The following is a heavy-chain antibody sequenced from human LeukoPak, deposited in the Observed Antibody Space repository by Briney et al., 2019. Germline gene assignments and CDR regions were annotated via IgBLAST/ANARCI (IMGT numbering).Heavy chain of an antibody. CDR1: GYSISSGYY. J-gene: IGHJ4*02. V-gene: IGHV4-38-2*02. Sequence: PSETLSLTCTVSGYSISSGYYWGWIRQPPGKGLEWIGSIYHSGSTYYNPSLKSRVTISVDTSKNQFSLKLSSVTAADTAVYYCARAYYYDSSGYYLDYFDYWGQGTLVTVSS. CDR2: IYHSGST. D-gene: IGHD3-22*01. CDR3: ARAYYYDSSGYYLDYFDY.